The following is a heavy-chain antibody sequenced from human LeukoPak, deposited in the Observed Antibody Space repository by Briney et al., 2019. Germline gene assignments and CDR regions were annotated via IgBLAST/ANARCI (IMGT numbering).Heavy chain of an antibody. CDR2: ITASGGAA. Sequence: GGSLRLSCAASGFSFSSYGMSCVRQAPGEGLHWVSFITASGGAAYYTDSAKGRFTVSRDNSNDTLFLQMSSLRADDTATYYCAKAVCGYDYCSLGHWGQGILVTVSS. V-gene: IGHV3-23*01. J-gene: IGHJ4*02. CDR3: AKAVCGYDYCSLGH. D-gene: IGHD5-12*01. CDR1: GFSFSSYG.